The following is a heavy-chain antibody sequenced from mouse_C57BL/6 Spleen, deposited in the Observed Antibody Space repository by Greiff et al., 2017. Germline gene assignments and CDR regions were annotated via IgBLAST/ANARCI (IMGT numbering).Heavy chain of an antibody. CDR1: GYTFTSYW. J-gene: IGHJ1*03. Sequence: QVQLQQPGAELVKPGASVKLSCKASGYTFTSYWMHWVKQRPGQGLEWIGMIHPNSGSTNYNEKFKSKATLTVDTSSSTAYMQLSSLTSEDSAVYYCASYSNYDWYFDVWGTGTTVTVSS. CDR3: ASYSNYDWYFDV. D-gene: IGHD2-5*01. V-gene: IGHV1-64*01. CDR2: IHPNSGST.